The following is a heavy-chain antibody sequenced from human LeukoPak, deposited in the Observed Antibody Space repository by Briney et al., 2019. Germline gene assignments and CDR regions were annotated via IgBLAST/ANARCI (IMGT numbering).Heavy chain of an antibody. J-gene: IGHJ3*02. D-gene: IGHD2-2*01. CDR3: ARHSLYCSSTSCPDAFDI. CDR2: IYPGDSDT. Sequence: GESLKISCKGSGYSFTNYWIAWVRQMPGKGLEWMGIIYPGDSDTRYSPSFQGQVTISADKSISTAYLHWTSLKASDTAMYYCARHSLYCSSTSCPDAFDIWGQGTMVTVSS. CDR1: GYSFTNYW. V-gene: IGHV5-51*01.